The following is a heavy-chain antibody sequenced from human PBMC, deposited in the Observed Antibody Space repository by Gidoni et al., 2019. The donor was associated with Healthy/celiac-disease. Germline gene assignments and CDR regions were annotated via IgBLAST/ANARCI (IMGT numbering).Heavy chain of an antibody. Sequence: EVQRLESGGGLVQPGGPLRLPGAASGCTFSSYAMSWVLQAPGKGLGLVSSIGGSGGSTYYADSVKGRFTISRDNSKNTLYLQMNSLRAEDTAVYYCAGSGSYYWYFDLWGRGTLVTVSS. CDR1: GCTFSSYA. CDR3: AGSGSYYWYFDL. CDR2: IGGSGGST. J-gene: IGHJ2*01. D-gene: IGHD1-26*01. V-gene: IGHV3-23*01.